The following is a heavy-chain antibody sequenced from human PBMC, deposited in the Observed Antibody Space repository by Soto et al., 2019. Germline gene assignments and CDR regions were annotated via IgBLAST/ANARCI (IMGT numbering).Heavy chain of an antibody. CDR1: GGSISSSSYY. V-gene: IGHV4-39*01. CDR3: ARSTEVDFWSGYSGDFDY. J-gene: IGHJ4*02. Sequence: SETLSLTCTVSGGSISSSSYYWGWIRQPPGKGLEWIGSIYYSGSTYYNPSLKSRVTISVDTSKNQFSLKLSSVTAADTALYYCARSTEVDFWSGYSGDFDYWGQGTLVTVSS. CDR2: IYYSGST. D-gene: IGHD3-3*01.